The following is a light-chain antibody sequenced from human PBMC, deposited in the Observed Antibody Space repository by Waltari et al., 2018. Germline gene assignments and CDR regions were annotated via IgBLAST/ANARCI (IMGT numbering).Light chain of an antibody. Sequence: QVALTQSPSASASLGASVKLTCTLSSGHSTYAIAWHQQQPGKGPRYLMKVNSDGSHYKGDGIPARFSGSSSGPERYLIISSLPSEDEADYYCQSWGFAIVAFGGGTKLTVV. V-gene: IGLV4-69*01. CDR1: SGHSTYA. CDR2: VNSDGSH. J-gene: IGLJ2*01. CDR3: QSWGFAIVA.